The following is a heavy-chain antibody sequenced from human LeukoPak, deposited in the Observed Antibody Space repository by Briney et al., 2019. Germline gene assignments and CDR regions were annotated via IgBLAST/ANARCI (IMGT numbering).Heavy chain of an antibody. Sequence: GGSLRLSCAASGLTFSSIAMSWVRQAPDKGLEWVSTISGSGGGTYYADSVRGRFTISRDDSKNTLYLQMNSLRADDTAVYYCAKDLGRYRNNFFDYWGQGNLVTVSS. CDR3: AKDLGRYRNNFFDY. CDR1: GLTFSSIA. D-gene: IGHD1-26*01. V-gene: IGHV3-23*01. CDR2: ISGSGGGT. J-gene: IGHJ4*02.